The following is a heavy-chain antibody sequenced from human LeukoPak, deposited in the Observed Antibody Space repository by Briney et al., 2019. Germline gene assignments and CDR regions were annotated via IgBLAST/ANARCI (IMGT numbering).Heavy chain of an antibody. V-gene: IGHV1-8*01. CDR1: GYTFTFTTND. J-gene: IGHJ4*02. Sequence: ASVKVSCKASGYTFTFTTNDINWVRQATGQGLEWMGWMNPNNGDTGLAQKFQGRATMTRNTSISTAYMELSSLRSEDTAVYYCARGKGDMYYYGSGSFHWGQGTLVTVSS. D-gene: IGHD3-10*01. CDR3: ARGKGDMYYYGSGSFH. CDR2: MNPNNGDT.